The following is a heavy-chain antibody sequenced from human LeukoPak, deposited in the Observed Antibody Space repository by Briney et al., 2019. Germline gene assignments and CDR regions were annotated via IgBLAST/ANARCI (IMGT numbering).Heavy chain of an antibody. Sequence: TGGSLRLSCAASGFTFSSYAMSWVRQAPGKGLEWVSAISGSGGSTYYADSVKGRFTISRDNSKNTLYLQMNSLRAEDTAVYYCAKDLSKSSTSPRGLTWFDPWGQGTLVTVSS. CDR3: AKDLSKSSTSPRGLTWFDP. V-gene: IGHV3-23*01. CDR2: ISGSGGST. J-gene: IGHJ5*02. D-gene: IGHD2-2*01. CDR1: GFTFSSYA.